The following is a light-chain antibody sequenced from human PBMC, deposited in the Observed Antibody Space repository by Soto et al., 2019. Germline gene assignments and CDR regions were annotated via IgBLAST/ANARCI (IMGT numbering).Light chain of an antibody. Sequence: DIQMTQSPSTLSASVGDRVTITCRASQSISSWLAWYQQKPGKAPKLLIYKASSLESGVPSRFSGSGSGTEFTLTISSLPPDDFATYYCQQYNSYPSTFGPGTKVDIK. CDR3: QQYNSYPST. CDR2: KAS. J-gene: IGKJ3*01. V-gene: IGKV1-5*03. CDR1: QSISSW.